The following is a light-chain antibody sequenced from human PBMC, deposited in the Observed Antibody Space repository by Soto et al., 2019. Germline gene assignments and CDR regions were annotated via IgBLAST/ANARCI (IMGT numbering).Light chain of an antibody. Sequence: QSALTQPASVSGSPGQSITISCTGTSSDIGAHDYVSWYQQYPGTAPKLIIYGINKRPSGVSGRFSASKSGNTASLTISGLQPEDDAPYYCSAYVASVFGGGTKLTVL. CDR1: SSDIGAHDY. V-gene: IGLV2-14*01. CDR3: SAYVASV. J-gene: IGLJ2*01. CDR2: GIN.